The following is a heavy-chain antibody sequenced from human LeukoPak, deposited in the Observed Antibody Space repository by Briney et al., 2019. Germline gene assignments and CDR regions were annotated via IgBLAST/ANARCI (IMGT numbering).Heavy chain of an antibody. V-gene: IGHV4-4*07. CDR2: IYTSGST. J-gene: IGHJ5*02. CDR3: ARLVVITTFDWFDP. CDR1: GGSISSYY. Sequence: SETLSLTCTVSGGSISSYYWSWIRQPAGKGLEWIGRIYTSGSTNYNPSLKSRVTMSVDTSKNQFSLKLTSVTAADTAVYYCARLVVITTFDWFDPWGQGTLVTVSS. D-gene: IGHD3-22*01.